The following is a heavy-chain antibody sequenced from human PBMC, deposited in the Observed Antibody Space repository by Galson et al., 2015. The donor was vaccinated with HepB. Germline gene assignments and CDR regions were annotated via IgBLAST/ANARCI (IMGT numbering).Heavy chain of an antibody. V-gene: IGHV1-58*01. CDR1: GFTFSSSA. J-gene: IGHJ3*02. CDR3: AAEAGYNYDSSGYSVDALDI. CDR2: IAVGSGNT. D-gene: IGHD3-22*01. Sequence: SVKVSCKASGFTFSSSALQWVRQARGQRLEWIGWIAVGSGNTNYAQKFQEKVTITRDMSTSTAYMELSSLRSEDTAVYYCAAEAGYNYDSSGYSVDALDIWGQGTMVTVSS.